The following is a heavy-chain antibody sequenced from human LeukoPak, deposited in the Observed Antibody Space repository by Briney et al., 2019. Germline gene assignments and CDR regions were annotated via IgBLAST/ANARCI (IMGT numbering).Heavy chain of an antibody. J-gene: IGHJ4*02. V-gene: IGHV4-34*01. CDR1: GGSFSGYY. Sequence: SETLSLTCAVYGGSFSGYYWSWIRQPPGKGLEWIGEINHSGSTNCNPSLKSRVTISVDTSKNQFSLNLGSVTAADTAMYYCARDRYTGWYSFDYWGQGTLITVSS. CDR3: ARDRYTGWYSFDY. D-gene: IGHD6-19*01. CDR2: INHSGST.